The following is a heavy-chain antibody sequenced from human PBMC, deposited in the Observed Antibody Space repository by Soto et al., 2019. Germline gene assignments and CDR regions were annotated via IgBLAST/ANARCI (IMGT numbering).Heavy chain of an antibody. D-gene: IGHD6-13*01. Sequence: SQTLSLTCTVSGDSSSSSGHYWGWIRQPPGKGLEWIGSIYYSGSTHYNPSLKSRVTISGDWSKNQFSLKVYSVTAADTAVYYCARQIASSWDSSDYSGQAALVTVSS. CDR2: IYYSGST. CDR3: ARQIASSWDSSDY. J-gene: IGHJ4*02. V-gene: IGHV4-39*01. CDR1: GDSSSSSGHY.